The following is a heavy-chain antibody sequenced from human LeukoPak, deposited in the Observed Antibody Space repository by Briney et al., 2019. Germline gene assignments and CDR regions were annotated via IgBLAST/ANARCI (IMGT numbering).Heavy chain of an antibody. J-gene: IGHJ3*01. V-gene: IGHV6-1*01. CDR2: TYCRSHWKN. CDR1: GDSVSNNNYA. Sequence: SQTLSLTCAISGDSVSNNNYAWNWIRQSPSRGLEWLGRTYCRSHWKNDYARSVMSRISVDPDTSKNQFSLHLSSVTPDDTAVYYCAGGYAFDVWGQGTMVTVSS. CDR3: AGGYAFDV.